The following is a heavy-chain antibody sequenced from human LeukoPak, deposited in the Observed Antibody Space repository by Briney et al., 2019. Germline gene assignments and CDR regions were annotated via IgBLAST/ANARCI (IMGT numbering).Heavy chain of an antibody. CDR2: IWYDGSNT. CDR3: ARDGSFWRGYPYYFHY. CDR1: GFTFSSYG. J-gene: IGHJ4*02. D-gene: IGHD3-3*01. V-gene: IGHV3-33*01. Sequence: GGSRRFSCAASGFTFSSYGMHWVRQAPGKGLEWVAIIWYDGSNTYYADSVKGRFTVSRDNSKNTLYLQMNSLRAEDTAVYYCARDGSFWRGYPYYFHYWGQGTLVPVSS.